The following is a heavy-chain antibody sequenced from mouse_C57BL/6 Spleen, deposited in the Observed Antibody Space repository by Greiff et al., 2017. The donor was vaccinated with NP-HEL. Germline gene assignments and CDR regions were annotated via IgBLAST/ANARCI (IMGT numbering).Heavy chain of an antibody. CDR3: ARPRYYGSSYGAMDY. D-gene: IGHD1-1*01. CDR1: GFTFSDYG. CDR2: ISSGRSTI. J-gene: IGHJ4*01. V-gene: IGHV5-17*01. Sequence: DVMLVESGGGLVKPGGSLKLSCAASGFTFSDYGMHWVRQAPEKGLAWVAYISSGRSTIYYADTVQGRFTISRDNAKNTLFLQMTSLRSEDTAMYYCARPRYYGSSYGAMDYWGQGTSVTVSS.